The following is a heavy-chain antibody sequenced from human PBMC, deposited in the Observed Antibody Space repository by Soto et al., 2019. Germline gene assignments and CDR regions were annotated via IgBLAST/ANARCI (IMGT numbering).Heavy chain of an antibody. J-gene: IGHJ3*01. CDR3: AKDEISKTIRGDAFNF. D-gene: IGHD1-7*01. CDR2: ISYDGSYQ. Sequence: GGSLRLSCAASGFTFSSDGMHWVRQAPGKGLEWVAVISYDGSYQYYVDSVKGRFTISRDNSKNTLYLQMNSLRAEDTAVYYCAKDEISKTIRGDAFNFWGQVTMVTASS. CDR1: GFTFSSDG. V-gene: IGHV3-30*18.